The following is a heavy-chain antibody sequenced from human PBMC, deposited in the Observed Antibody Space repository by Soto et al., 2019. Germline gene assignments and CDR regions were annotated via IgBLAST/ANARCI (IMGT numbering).Heavy chain of an antibody. J-gene: IGHJ6*02. D-gene: IGHD2-15*01. CDR3: ARDRIPKLYYYGMDV. V-gene: IGHV3-30-3*01. CDR1: GFTFSSYA. CDR2: ISYDGSNK. Sequence: QVQLVESGGGVVQPGRYLRLSCAASGFTFSSYAMHWVRQAPGKGLEWVAVISYDGSNKYYADSVQGRFTISRDNSKNPLYLQMNSLRAEDTAVYYCARDRIPKLYYYGMDVWGQGTTVTVSS.